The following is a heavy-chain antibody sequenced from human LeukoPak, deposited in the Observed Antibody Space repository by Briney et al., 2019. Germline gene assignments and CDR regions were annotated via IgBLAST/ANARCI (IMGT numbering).Heavy chain of an antibody. V-gene: IGHV1-2*02. D-gene: IGHD3-22*01. CDR1: GYAFTGYY. Sequence: ASVKVSRKASGYAFTGYYMHWVRQAPGQGLEWMGWINPNSGGTNYAQKFQGRVTMTRDTSISTAYMELSRLRSDDTAVYYCASLHSSGYTFDYWGQGTLVTVSS. J-gene: IGHJ4*02. CDR2: INPNSGGT. CDR3: ASLHSSGYTFDY.